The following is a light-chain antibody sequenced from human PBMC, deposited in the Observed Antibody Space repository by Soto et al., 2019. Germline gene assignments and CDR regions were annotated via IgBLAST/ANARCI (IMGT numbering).Light chain of an antibody. Sequence: EIVLTQSPGTLSLSPGERATLSCRASQSVSSSYLAWYQQKPGQAPRLLIYGASSRATGIPDRFSGSGFGTDFSLTISRLEPEDFAVYYCQQYGSSPRTLGQGTKVE. J-gene: IGKJ1*01. CDR3: QQYGSSPRT. V-gene: IGKV3-20*01. CDR1: QSVSSSY. CDR2: GAS.